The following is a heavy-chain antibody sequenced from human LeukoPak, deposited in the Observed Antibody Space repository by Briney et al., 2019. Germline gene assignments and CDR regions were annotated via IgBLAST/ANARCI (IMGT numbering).Heavy chain of an antibody. Sequence: SETLSLTCTVSGGSISSGSYYWSWIRQPAGKGLEWIGRIYTSGSTNYNPSLKSRVTISVDTSKNQFSLKLSSVIAADTAVYYCARYPRLGAFGIWGQGTMVTVSS. CDR2: IYTSGST. CDR3: ARYPRLGAFGI. V-gene: IGHV4-61*02. CDR1: GGSISSGSYY. J-gene: IGHJ3*02. D-gene: IGHD5/OR15-5a*01.